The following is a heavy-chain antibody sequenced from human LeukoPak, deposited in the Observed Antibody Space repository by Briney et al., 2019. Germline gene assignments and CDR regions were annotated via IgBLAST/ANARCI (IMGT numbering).Heavy chain of an antibody. CDR1: GGSISSYY. Sequence: PSETLSLTCTVSGGSISSYYWSWIRQPPGKGLEWIGYIYYSGSTNCNPSLKSRVTISVDTSKNQFSLKLSSVTAAGTAVYYCARQSSGWYDWFDPWGQGTLVTVSS. V-gene: IGHV4-59*01. CDR2: IYYSGST. J-gene: IGHJ5*02. CDR3: ARQSSGWYDWFDP. D-gene: IGHD6-19*01.